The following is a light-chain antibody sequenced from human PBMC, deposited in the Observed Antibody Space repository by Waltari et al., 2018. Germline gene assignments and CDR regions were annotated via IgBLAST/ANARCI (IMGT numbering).Light chain of an antibody. CDR2: SNT. Sequence: QSVLTQPPSASGTPGQRVTISCSGSSSNIGSNTVNWYQQLPGTAPKLLIYSNTQRPAGVPDRLSGSKAGTSASLAISGLQSEDEADYYCAAWDDSLNCHVVFGGGTKLTVL. J-gene: IGLJ2*01. CDR3: AAWDDSLNCHVV. V-gene: IGLV1-44*01. CDR1: SSNIGSNT.